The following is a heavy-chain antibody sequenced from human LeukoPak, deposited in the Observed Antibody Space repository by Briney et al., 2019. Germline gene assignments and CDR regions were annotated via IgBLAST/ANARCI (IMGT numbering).Heavy chain of an antibody. D-gene: IGHD1-26*01. CDR1: AYTFTDYY. J-gene: IGHJ4*02. CDR3: ATTSGSFYY. V-gene: IGHV1-2*06. CDR2: INPSSGDT. Sequence: ASVKVSCKASAYTFTDYYVHCVRQAPGQGLEWMGRINPSSGDTNYAQNFQGRVTMTRDTSISTAYMELSRLRSDDTAVYYCATTSGSFYYWGQGTLVTVSS.